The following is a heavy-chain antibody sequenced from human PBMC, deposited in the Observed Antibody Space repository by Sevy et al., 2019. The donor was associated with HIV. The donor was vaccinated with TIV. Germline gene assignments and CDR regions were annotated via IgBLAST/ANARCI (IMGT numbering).Heavy chain of an antibody. V-gene: IGHV3-30*03. CDR2: ISSDGSDK. CDR3: SRDRAWRVVRGGGNWFDP. D-gene: IGHD3-3*01. CDR1: GFTFGSYG. J-gene: IGHJ5*02. Sequence: GGSLRLSCAASGFTFGSYGMSWVRQARGKGLDYVAVISSDGSDKYYADSVKGRFTISRDNSKNPLFLQMNSLRADDTAVYYCSRDRAWRVVRGGGNWFDPWGQGTLVTVSS.